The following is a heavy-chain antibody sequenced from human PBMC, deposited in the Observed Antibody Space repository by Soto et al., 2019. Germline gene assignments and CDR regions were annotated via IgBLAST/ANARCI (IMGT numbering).Heavy chain of an antibody. J-gene: IGHJ4*02. CDR2: IYYSGST. CDR1: GGSISSGDYY. V-gene: IGHV4-30-4*01. Sequence: QVQLQESGPGLVKPSQTLSLTCTVSGGSISSGDYYWSWIRQPPGKGLEWIGYIYYSGSTYYNPSLKSRVTISVDTSKNQFSLKLSSVTAADTAVYYCARFQVGYGDSPNFDYWGQGTLVTVSS. CDR3: ARFQVGYGDSPNFDY. D-gene: IGHD4-17*01.